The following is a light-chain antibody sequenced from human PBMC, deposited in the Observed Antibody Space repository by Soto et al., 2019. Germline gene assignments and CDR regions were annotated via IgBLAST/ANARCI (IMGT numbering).Light chain of an antibody. J-gene: IGLJ1*01. CDR2: DVS. V-gene: IGLV2-14*01. CDR1: SSDVGGYNY. Sequence: QSALTQPASVSGSPGQSLTISCTGTSSDVGGYNYVSWYQQHPGKAPKLMIYDVSNRPSGVSNRFSGSKSGNTASLTISGLQAEDEADYYCSSYTSSSTLDVFGTGPKVTVL. CDR3: SSYTSSSTLDV.